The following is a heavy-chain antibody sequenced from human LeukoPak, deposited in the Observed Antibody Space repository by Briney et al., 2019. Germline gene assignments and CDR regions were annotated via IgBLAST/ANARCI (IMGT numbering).Heavy chain of an antibody. J-gene: IGHJ5*02. CDR3: VYRLGAGGVDDWFDP. CDR1: GLSLTSSGVG. V-gene: IGHV2-5*02. D-gene: IGHD3-16*01. Sequence: SGPTLMKPTQTLTLTCTLSGLSLTSSGVGVGWIRQPPGKAPEWLVVFYWDDEKRYSPSLRNRLTVTKDASKNQVVLTMTNMDPVDTGTYYCVYRLGAGGVDDWFDPSGQGTQVTVSS. CDR2: FYWDDEK.